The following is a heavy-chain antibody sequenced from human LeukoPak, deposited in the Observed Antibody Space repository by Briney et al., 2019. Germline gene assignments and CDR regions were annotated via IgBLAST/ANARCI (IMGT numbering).Heavy chain of an antibody. CDR1: GYSFNTYW. Sequence: GESLKISCKGSGYSFNTYWIGWVRQMPGKGLEWMGIIYPGDSDTRYSPSFQGQVTISVDKSISTAYLQWSSLKASDTAMYYCARVLGYCSGGRCYPGAYGGQGTLVTVSS. CDR2: IYPGDSDT. V-gene: IGHV5-51*01. CDR3: ARVLGYCSGGRCYPGAY. D-gene: IGHD2-15*01. J-gene: IGHJ4*02.